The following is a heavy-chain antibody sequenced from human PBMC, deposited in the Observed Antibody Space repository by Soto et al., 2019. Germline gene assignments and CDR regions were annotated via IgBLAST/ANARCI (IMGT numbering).Heavy chain of an antibody. Sequence: GGSLRLSCAAPGFTFSSYEMNWVRQAPGNGLEWVSYINSDGSTVYYTDSVKGRFTISRDNAKNSLYLQMNSLRAEDTAVYYCARDARTYSGSIRHLDYWGQGTLVTVSS. V-gene: IGHV3-48*03. CDR2: INSDGSTV. CDR1: GFTFSSYE. CDR3: ARDARTYSGSIRHLDY. D-gene: IGHD1-26*01. J-gene: IGHJ4*02.